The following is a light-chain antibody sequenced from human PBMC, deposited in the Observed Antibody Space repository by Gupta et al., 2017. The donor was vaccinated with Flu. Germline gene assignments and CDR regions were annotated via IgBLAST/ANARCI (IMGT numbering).Light chain of an antibody. CDR2: GAS. Sequence: ENVLTQSPGTLSLSPGERATLSCRASQNVINSYLGWYQQRPGQAPRLLIYGASTRATGISDRFSGSGSGTDFTLTISRLQPEDFAMYYCQQDGSSQTFGQGTKVEIK. CDR1: QNVINSY. V-gene: IGKV3-20*01. CDR3: QQDGSSQT. J-gene: IGKJ1*01.